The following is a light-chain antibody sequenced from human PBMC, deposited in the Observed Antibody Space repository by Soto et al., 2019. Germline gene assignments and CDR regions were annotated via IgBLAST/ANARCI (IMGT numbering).Light chain of an antibody. Sequence: QSALTQPASVSGPPGQSITISCTGTSSDFGGYNSVSWYQQHPGKAPRLMIYEVSNRPSGVSTRFSGSKSGDTASLTISGLQAEDEADYYCSSYTSGSTLVVFGGGTQLTVL. J-gene: IGLJ2*01. CDR2: EVS. V-gene: IGLV2-14*03. CDR1: SSDFGGYNS. CDR3: SSYTSGSTLVV.